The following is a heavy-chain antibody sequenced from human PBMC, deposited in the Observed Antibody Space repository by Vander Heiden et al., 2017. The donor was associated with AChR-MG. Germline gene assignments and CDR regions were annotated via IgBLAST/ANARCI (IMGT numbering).Heavy chain of an antibody. D-gene: IGHD1-26*01. Sequence: QVQLQESGPGLVKPSQTLSLTCTVSGGSISSIGYYWSWIRQHPGKGLECIGYMYYSGTTYYNPSLKSRVTISLDTSENQLSLKLSSVTAADTAVYYCARYSDGLSEKYFYMDVWGKGTTVTVSS. CDR1: GGSISSIGYY. J-gene: IGHJ6*03. CDR3: ARYSDGLSEKYFYMDV. V-gene: IGHV4-31*03. CDR2: MYYSGTT.